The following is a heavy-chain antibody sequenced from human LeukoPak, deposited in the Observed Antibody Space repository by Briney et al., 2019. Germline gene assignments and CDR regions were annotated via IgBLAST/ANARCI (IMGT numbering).Heavy chain of an antibody. Sequence: SETLSLTCTVSGDSISSYYWSWIRQPPGKGLEWIGYIYYSGSTNYNPSLKSRVTISVDTSKNQFSLKLSSVTAADTAVYYCARVGGYSYGYRDYYYGMDVWGQGTTVTVSS. CDR1: GDSISSYY. CDR3: ARVGGYSYGYRDYYYGMDV. J-gene: IGHJ6*02. CDR2: IYYSGST. D-gene: IGHD5-18*01. V-gene: IGHV4-59*01.